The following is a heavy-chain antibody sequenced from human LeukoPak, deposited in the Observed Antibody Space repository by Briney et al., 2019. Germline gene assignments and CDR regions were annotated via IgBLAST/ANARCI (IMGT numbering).Heavy chain of an antibody. J-gene: IGHJ3*02. CDR1: GGSISSGDYY. V-gene: IGHV4-30-4*01. CDR2: IYYSGST. Sequence: PSETLSLTCTVSGGSISSGDYYWSWIRQPPGKGLEWIGYIYYSGSTYYNPSLKSRVTISVDTSKNQFSLKLSSVTAADTAVYYCARGVDSYGYVVVHDAFDIWGQGTMVTVSS. CDR3: ARGVDSYGYVVVHDAFDI. D-gene: IGHD5-18*01.